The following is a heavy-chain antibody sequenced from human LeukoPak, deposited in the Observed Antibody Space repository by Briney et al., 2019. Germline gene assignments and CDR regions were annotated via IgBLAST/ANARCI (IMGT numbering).Heavy chain of an antibody. V-gene: IGHV3-11*04. CDR3: ARFDFDY. CDR1: GFTFSDHY. J-gene: IGHJ4*02. CDR2: ISNDGTTI. Sequence: GGSLRLSCVASGFTFSDHYMSWIRQAPGKGLEWLSYISNDGTTIYYADSVKGRFTISRDNAKNSLHLQMNSLRAGDTAVYYCARFDFDYWGQGTLVTVSS.